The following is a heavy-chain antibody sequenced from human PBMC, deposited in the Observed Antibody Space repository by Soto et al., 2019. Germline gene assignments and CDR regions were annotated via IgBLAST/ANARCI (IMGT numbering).Heavy chain of an antibody. J-gene: IGHJ4*02. D-gene: IGHD5-12*01. CDR3: ASVPSYEMATIEYYFDY. CDR1: GGTFSSYA. Sequence: SVKVSCKASGGTFSSYAISWVRQAPGQGLEWMGGIIPIFGTANYAQKFQGRVTITADESTSTAYMELSSLRSEDTAAYYCASVPSYEMATIEYYFDYWGKGTLVTVSS. V-gene: IGHV1-69*13. CDR2: IIPIFGTA.